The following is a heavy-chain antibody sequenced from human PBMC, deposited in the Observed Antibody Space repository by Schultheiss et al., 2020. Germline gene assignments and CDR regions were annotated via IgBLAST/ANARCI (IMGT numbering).Heavy chain of an antibody. D-gene: IGHD6-19*01. CDR1: GFTFSDYY. Sequence: GGSLRLSCAASGFTFSDYYMSWIRQAPGKGLEWVSYISSSGSTIYYADSVKGRFTISRDNAKNSLYLQMNSLRAEDTAVFYCASARVYSSGWYLYWGQGTRVTVSS. CDR2: ISSSGSTI. CDR3: ASARVYSSGWYLY. J-gene: IGHJ4*02. V-gene: IGHV3-11*01.